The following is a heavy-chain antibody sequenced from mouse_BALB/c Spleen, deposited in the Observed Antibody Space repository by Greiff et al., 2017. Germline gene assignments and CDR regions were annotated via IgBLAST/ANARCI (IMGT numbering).Heavy chain of an antibody. V-gene: IGHV1S45*01. Sequence: VQLKESGAELVRPGASVKISCKAFGYTFTNHHINWVKQRPGQGLDWIGYINPYNDYTSYNQKFKGKATLTVDKSSSTAYMELSSLTSEDSAVYYCARGGYDYDYAMDYWGQGTSVTVSS. CDR1: GYTFTNHH. CDR3: ARGGYDYDYAMDY. D-gene: IGHD2-4*01. CDR2: INPYNDYT. J-gene: IGHJ4*01.